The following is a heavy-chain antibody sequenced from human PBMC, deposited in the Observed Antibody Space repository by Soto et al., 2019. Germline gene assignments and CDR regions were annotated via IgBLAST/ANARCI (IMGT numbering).Heavy chain of an antibody. D-gene: IGHD3-9*01. Sequence: SETLSLTCTVSGGSVSSGSYYWSWIRQPPGKGLEWIGYIYYSGSTNYNPSLKSRVTISVDTSKNQFSLKLSSVTAADTAVYYCAREVYYDILSGYYIRPGAFAICGQGTMVTVSS. CDR2: IYYSGST. V-gene: IGHV4-61*01. CDR3: AREVYYDILSGYYIRPGAFAI. J-gene: IGHJ3*02. CDR1: GGSVSSGSYY.